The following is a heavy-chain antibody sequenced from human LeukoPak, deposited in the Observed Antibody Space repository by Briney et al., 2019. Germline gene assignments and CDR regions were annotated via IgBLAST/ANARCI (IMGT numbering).Heavy chain of an antibody. V-gene: IGHV3-23*01. D-gene: IGHD2-2*01. CDR1: GFTFSSYA. CDR3: AKDPDCSSTSCYRDWFDP. Sequence: GGSLRLSCAASGFTFSSYAMSWVRQAPGKGLEWVSAISGSGGSTYYADSVKGRFTISRDNSKNTLYLQMNSLRAEDTAVYYCAKDPDCSSTSCYRDWFDPWGQGTLVTVSS. J-gene: IGHJ5*02. CDR2: ISGSGGST.